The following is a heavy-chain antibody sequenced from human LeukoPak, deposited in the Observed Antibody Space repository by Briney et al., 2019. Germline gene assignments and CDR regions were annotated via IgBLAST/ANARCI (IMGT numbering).Heavy chain of an antibody. CDR3: AREYHARQTTRQKYYFDY. D-gene: IGHD4-11*01. Sequence: PSETLSLTCTVSGGSFNGFYWTWIRQPPGKGPEWIGEISHTGITNYNPSLKSRVTISVDTSKNQFSLRLSSVTAADTAVYYCAREYHARQTTRQKYYFDYWGQGTLVTVSS. CDR1: GGSFNGFY. J-gene: IGHJ4*02. CDR2: ISHTGIT. V-gene: IGHV4-34*01.